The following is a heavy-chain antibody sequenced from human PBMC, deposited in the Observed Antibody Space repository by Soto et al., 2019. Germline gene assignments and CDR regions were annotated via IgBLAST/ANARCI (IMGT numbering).Heavy chain of an antibody. J-gene: IGHJ4*02. Sequence: GGSLRLSCAASGFTFDDYTMHWVRQAPGKGLEWVSLISWDGGSTYYADSVKGRFTISRDNSKNSLYLQMNSLRTEDTALYYCAKDRDAQTYYFDYWGQGTLVTVSS. CDR2: ISWDGGST. V-gene: IGHV3-43*01. CDR3: AKDRDAQTYYFDY. CDR1: GFTFDDYT. D-gene: IGHD2-2*01.